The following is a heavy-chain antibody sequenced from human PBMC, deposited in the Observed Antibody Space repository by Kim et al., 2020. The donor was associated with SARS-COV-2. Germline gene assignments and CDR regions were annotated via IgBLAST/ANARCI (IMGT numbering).Heavy chain of an antibody. CDR3: ARELAREEWLLFGPTPPTNAFDI. D-gene: IGHD3-3*01. CDR2: IYYSGST. J-gene: IGHJ3*02. V-gene: IGHV4-31*03. Sequence: SETLSLTCTVSGGSISSGGYYWSWIRQHPGKGLEWIGYIYYSGSTYYNPSLKSRVTISVDTSKNQFSLKLSSVTAADTAVYYCARELAREEWLLFGPTPPTNAFDIWGQGTMVTVSS. CDR1: GGSISSGGYY.